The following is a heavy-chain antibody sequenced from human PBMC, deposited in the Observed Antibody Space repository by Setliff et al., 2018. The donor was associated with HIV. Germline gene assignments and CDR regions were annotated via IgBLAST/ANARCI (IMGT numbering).Heavy chain of an antibody. Sequence: ASVKVSCKASGYSFTNYGISWVRQAPGQGLKWMGWISSYNDNTNYALNLQGRVTMTTDTSTSTAYMELRSLRSDDTAVYYCARDDVGYCSGGSCYHLFDTFDIWGQGTVVTGSS. CDR2: ISSYNDNT. CDR1: GYSFTNYG. V-gene: IGHV1-18*01. D-gene: IGHD2-15*01. CDR3: ARDDVGYCSGGSCYHLFDTFDI. J-gene: IGHJ3*02.